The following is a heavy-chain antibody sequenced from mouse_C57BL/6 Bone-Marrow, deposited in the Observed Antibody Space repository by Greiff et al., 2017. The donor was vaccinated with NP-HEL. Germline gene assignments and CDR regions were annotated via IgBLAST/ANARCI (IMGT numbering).Heavy chain of an antibody. V-gene: IGHV1-76*01. Sequence: VQLVESGAELVRPGASVKLSCKASGYTFTDYYINWVKQRPGQGLEWIARIYPGSGNTYYNEKFKGKATLTAEKSSSTAYMQLSSLTSEDSAVYFCARAGYGSSYDWYFDVWGTGTTVTVSS. J-gene: IGHJ1*03. D-gene: IGHD1-1*01. CDR3: ARAGYGSSYDWYFDV. CDR2: IYPGSGNT. CDR1: GYTFTDYY.